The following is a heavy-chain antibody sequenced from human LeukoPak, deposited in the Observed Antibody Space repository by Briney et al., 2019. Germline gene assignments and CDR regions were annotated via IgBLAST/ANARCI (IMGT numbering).Heavy chain of an antibody. J-gene: IGHJ4*02. CDR1: GGSISTFF. Sequence: SETLSLTCTVSGGSISTFFWTWIRQSAGKGLEWIGRIYTGTTYYNPSLESRATISVDTSNNRFSLKLTSLTAADTAVYYCARGTEMTSFTGYYSFDYWRRGSLVTVSS. D-gene: IGHD3-9*01. CDR2: IYTGTT. CDR3: ARGTEMTSFTGYYSFDY. V-gene: IGHV4-4*07.